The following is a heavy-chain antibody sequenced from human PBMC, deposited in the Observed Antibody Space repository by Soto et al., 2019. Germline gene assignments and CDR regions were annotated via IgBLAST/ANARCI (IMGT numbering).Heavy chain of an antibody. CDR2: IYYSGST. D-gene: IGHD2-15*01. CDR1: GGSISSGGYY. V-gene: IGHV4-31*03. J-gene: IGHJ3*02. Sequence: QVQLQESGPGLVKPSQTLSLTCTVSGGSISSGGYYWSWIRQHPGKGLESIGYIYYSGSTYYNPSLQSRVTISVDTSKDQFSLKLSSVTAADTAVYYCARDGTNGYCSGGSCYPDAFDIWGQGTMVTVSS. CDR3: ARDGTNGYCSGGSCYPDAFDI.